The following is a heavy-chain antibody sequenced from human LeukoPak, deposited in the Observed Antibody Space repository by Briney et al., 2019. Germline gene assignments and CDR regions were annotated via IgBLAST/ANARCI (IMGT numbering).Heavy chain of an antibody. V-gene: IGHV3-53*01. J-gene: IGHJ3*02. Sequence: GGSLRLSCAASGFTVNTNYMSWVRLAPGKGLEWVSVIYSGGTTYYADSVKGRFTISRDNSKNTLYLQVNSLRAEDTAVYYCARGSSDSGWAFDIWGQGTMVTVSS. CDR3: ARGSSDSGWAFDI. CDR2: IYSGGTT. CDR1: GFTVNTNY. D-gene: IGHD2-15*01.